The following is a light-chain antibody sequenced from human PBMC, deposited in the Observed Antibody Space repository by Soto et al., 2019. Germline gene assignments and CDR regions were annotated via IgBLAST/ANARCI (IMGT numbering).Light chain of an antibody. CDR2: EVS. CDR1: SSDVGKYDY. Sequence: QSALTQPPSASGSPGQSVTISCTGTSSDVGKYDYVSWFQHHPGKAPKLIIYEVSKRPSGVPDRFSGSKSGSTASLTVSGLQTEDEADYYCNSYTSSSTLVFGGGTKLTVL. J-gene: IGLJ2*01. CDR3: NSYTSSSTLV. V-gene: IGLV2-8*01.